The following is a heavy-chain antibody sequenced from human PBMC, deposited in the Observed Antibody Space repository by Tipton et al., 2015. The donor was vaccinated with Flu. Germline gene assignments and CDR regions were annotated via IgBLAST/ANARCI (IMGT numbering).Heavy chain of an antibody. J-gene: IGHJ5*02. D-gene: IGHD4-11*01. Sequence: LRLSCAASGFTFSRYAMSWVRQPPGKGLEWLGNICQGGSTYDNPSLKSRVTISVDRSKDQFSLKLSSVTAADTAVYYCARRDYSNYVSEPRNWFDPWGQGTLVTVSS. V-gene: IGHV4-38-2*01. CDR1: GFTFSRYA. CDR3: ARRDYSNYVSEPRNWFDP. CDR2: ICQGGST.